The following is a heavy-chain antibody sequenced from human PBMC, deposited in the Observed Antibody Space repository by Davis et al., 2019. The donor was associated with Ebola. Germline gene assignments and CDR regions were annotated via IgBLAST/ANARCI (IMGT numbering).Heavy chain of an antibody. J-gene: IGHJ4*02. CDR3: AKDDQPPTYSSNWYEGED. D-gene: IGHD6-13*01. V-gene: IGHV3-30*18. Sequence: PGGSLRLSCAASGFTFSSYGMHWVRQAPGKGLEWVAAISYDGSNKYYTDSVKGRFTISRDNSKNTLYLQMNSLRAEDTAVYYCAKDDQPPTYSSNWYEGEDWGQGTLVTVSS. CDR1: GFTFSSYG. CDR2: ISYDGSNK.